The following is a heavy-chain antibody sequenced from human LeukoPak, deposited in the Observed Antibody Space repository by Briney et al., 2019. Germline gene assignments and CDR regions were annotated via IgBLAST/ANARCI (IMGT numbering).Heavy chain of an antibody. V-gene: IGHV3-23*01. J-gene: IGHJ4*02. CDR2: ISGSGGST. D-gene: IGHD1-26*01. CDR3: AQMGETWRGFVHDY. CDR1: GFTFSSYA. Sequence: QSGGSLRLSCAASGFTFSSYAMSWVRQAPGKGLEWVSAISGSGGSTYYADSVEGRFTISRDNAKNSLYLQMNSLRAEDTAVYYCAQMGETWRGFVHDYWGQGTLVTVSS.